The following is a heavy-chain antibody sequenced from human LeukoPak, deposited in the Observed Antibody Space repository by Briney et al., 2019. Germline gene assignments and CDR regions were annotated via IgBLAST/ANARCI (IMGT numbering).Heavy chain of an antibody. CDR2: ISGSGGST. CDR1: GFTFSSYW. D-gene: IGHD5-18*01. J-gene: IGHJ6*03. Sequence: GGSLRLSCAASGFTFSSYWMSWVRQAPGKGLEWVSAISGSGGSTYYADSVKGRFTISRDNSKNTLYLQMNSLRAEDTAVYYCAKAGGYSYGPHYYYMDVWGKGTTVTISS. V-gene: IGHV3-23*01. CDR3: AKAGGYSYGPHYYYMDV.